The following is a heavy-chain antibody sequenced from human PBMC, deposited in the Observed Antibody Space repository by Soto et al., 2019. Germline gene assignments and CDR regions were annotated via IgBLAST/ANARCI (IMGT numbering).Heavy chain of an antibody. CDR3: FRCIFRGKSGCWVSCQESPGAV. CDR1: GVTFRSYV. D-gene: IGHD3-3*02. Sequence: GWSLGLACAACGVTFRSYVMHGARQVPGKGLVWVSRIYSDGSSTTYADSVRGRFTISRDNSKNTVYLQMNDLSVDDTAVYYCFRCIFRGKSGCWVSCQESPGAVWG. V-gene: IGHV3-74*01. CDR2: IYSDGSST. J-gene: IGHJ6*01.